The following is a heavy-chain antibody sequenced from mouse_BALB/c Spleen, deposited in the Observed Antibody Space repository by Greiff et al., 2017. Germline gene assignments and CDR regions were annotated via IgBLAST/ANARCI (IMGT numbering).Heavy chain of an antibody. J-gene: IGHJ2*01. CDR1: GYTFTSYW. V-gene: IGHV1-7*01. CDR2: INPSTGYT. Sequence: QVQLQQSGAELAKPGASVKMSCKASGYTFTSYWMHWVKQRPGQGLEWIGYINPSTGYTEYNQKFKDKATLTADKSSSTAYMQLSSLTSEDSAVYYCASLWYLDYWGQGTTLTVSS. CDR3: ASLWYLDY. D-gene: IGHD2-1*01.